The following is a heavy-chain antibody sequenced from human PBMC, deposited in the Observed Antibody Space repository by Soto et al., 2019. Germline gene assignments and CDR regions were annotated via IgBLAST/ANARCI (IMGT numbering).Heavy chain of an antibody. CDR3: AKDGLETTMSTPSY. CDR2: XRGXXPXT. V-gene: IGHV3-NL1*01. J-gene: IGHJ4*02. Sequence: DVSLRLSCIFSGFPFTTYTMNWVRQALGKGLEWVSGXRGXXPXTXXXEXXXGRFTISRDNCKSTLYLQMASLRAEDTAVFYRAKDGLETTMSTPSYWGKGSRVTASS. CDR1: GFPFTTYT. D-gene: IGHD4-17*01.